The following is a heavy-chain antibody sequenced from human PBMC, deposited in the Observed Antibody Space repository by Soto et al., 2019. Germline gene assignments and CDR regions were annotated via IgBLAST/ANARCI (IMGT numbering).Heavy chain of an antibody. V-gene: IGHV4-34*01. CDR2: INHSGST. J-gene: IGHJ5*02. Sequence: QVQLQQWGAGLLKPSETLSLTCAVYGGSFSSYYLGWIRQPPGKGLEWLGVINHSGSTNYDPSLKSRVTLSIDTSKNQVSLTLSSVTAADTAVYYCARGEPRFMEWLLLSEYFDPWGQGTLVTVSS. CDR1: GGSFSSYY. CDR3: ARGEPRFMEWLLLSEYFDP. D-gene: IGHD3-3*01.